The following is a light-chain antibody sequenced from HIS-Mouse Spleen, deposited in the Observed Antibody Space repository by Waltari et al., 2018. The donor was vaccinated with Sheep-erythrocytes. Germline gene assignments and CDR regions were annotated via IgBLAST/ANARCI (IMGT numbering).Light chain of an antibody. CDR1: SSHVGGYNY. V-gene: IGLV2-11*01. Sequence: QSALTQPRSVSGSPGPSVTISCTGTSSHVGGYNYVPWYHKHPGKAPKLMIYDVSKRPSGVPDRFSGSKSGNTASLTISGLQAEDEADYYCCSYAGSYNHVFATGTKVTVL. CDR3: CSYAGSYNHV. J-gene: IGLJ1*01. CDR2: DVS.